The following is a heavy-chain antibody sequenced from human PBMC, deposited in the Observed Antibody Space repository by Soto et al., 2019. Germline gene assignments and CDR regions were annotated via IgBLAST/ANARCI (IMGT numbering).Heavy chain of an antibody. CDR2: IYHSGST. V-gene: IGHV4-30-2*01. J-gene: IGHJ2*01. CDR1: GGSISSGGYS. Sequence: QLQLQESGSGLVKPSQTLSLTCAVSGGSISSGGYSWSWIRQPPGKGLEWIGYIYHSGSTYYNPSLKSRVTISVDRSKNQFSLKLSSVTAADTAVYYCARGGYYYDSSGYRVWYFDLWGRGTLVTVSS. CDR3: ARGGYYYDSSGYRVWYFDL. D-gene: IGHD3-22*01.